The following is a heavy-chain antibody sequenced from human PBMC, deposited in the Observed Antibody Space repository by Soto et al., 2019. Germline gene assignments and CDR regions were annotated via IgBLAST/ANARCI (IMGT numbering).Heavy chain of an antibody. V-gene: IGHV4-38-2*01. D-gene: IGHD1-26*01. CDR3: ARVLVGATDFDY. Sequence: PSETVSLTCAVSGYSISSGYYWGWIRQPPGKGLEWIGSIYHSGSTYYNPSLKSRVTISVDTSKNQFSLKLSSVTAADTAVYYCARVLVGATDFDYWGQGTLVTVSS. CDR1: GYSISSGYY. CDR2: IYHSGST. J-gene: IGHJ4*02.